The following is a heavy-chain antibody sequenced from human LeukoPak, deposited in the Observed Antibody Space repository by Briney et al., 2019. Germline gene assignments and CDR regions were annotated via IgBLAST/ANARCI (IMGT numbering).Heavy chain of an antibody. CDR2: IKQDGSEK. V-gene: IGHV3-7*03. J-gene: IGHJ6*03. D-gene: IGHD6-13*01. Sequence: PGGSLRLSCAASGFTFSSYWMSWVRQAPGKGLEWVANIKQDGSEKYYVDSVKGRFTISRDNAKNSLYLQMNSLRAEDTALYYCAREKAAADLAQDYYYYYMDVWGKGTTVTVSS. CDR1: GFTFSSYW. CDR3: AREKAAADLAQDYYYYYMDV.